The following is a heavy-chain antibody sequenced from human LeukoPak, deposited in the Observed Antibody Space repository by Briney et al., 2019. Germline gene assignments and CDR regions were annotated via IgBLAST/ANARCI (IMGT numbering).Heavy chain of an antibody. CDR1: GFTFDDYA. CDR2: VSWNSGSI. D-gene: IGHD3-10*01. V-gene: IGHV3-9*01. CDR3: ARDRSYGSGNHFDY. Sequence: GRSLRLSCVASGFTFDDYAMHWVRQAPGKGLGWVSGVSWNSGSIGYADSVKGRLTISRDNAKNSLYLQMNSLRAEDTALYYCARDRSYGSGNHFDYWGQGTLVTVSS. J-gene: IGHJ4*02.